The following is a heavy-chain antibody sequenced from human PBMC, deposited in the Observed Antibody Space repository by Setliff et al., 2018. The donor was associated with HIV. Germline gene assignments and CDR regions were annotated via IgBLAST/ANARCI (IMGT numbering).Heavy chain of an antibody. J-gene: IGHJ3*01. CDR1: GGSLSNHY. CDR2: VYYSGST. Sequence: PSETLSLTCTVSGGSLSNHYWSWLRQSPKNGLEWIGYVYYSGSTNYKPSFKSRVSISVDTSRNQFSLNLTSLTNAETAMYYGARSYYDFWNGLPRSFDVWGHGTMVNVSS. D-gene: IGHD3-3*01. V-gene: IGHV4-59*11. CDR3: ARSYYDFWNGLPRSFDV.